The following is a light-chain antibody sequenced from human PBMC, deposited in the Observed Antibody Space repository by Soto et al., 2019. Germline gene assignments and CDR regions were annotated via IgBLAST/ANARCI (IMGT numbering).Light chain of an antibody. CDR2: SAS. J-gene: IGKJ5*01. CDR3: QQYNNWHRIT. CDR1: QRVGIN. Sequence: EILLTQYPGTLSLSPGETATLSCRASQRVGINLAWYQQKPGQAPRLLIYSASTRATGIPARFSGSGSGTEFTLTISSLKSEDFAVYYCQQYNNWHRITFGQGTRLEIK. V-gene: IGKV3-15*01.